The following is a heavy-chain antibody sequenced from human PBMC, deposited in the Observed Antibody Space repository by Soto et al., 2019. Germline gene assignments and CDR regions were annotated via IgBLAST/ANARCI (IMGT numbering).Heavy chain of an antibody. CDR2: IIPILGIA. J-gene: IGHJ1*01. Sequence: QVQLVQSGAEVKKPGSSVKVSCKASGGTFSSYTISWVRQAPGQGLEWMGRIIPILGIANYAQKFQGRITITADNSTNTAYIELSSLRSEDTAVYYCAFRGGYGGKGSRWGQGTLVTVSS. D-gene: IGHD2-15*01. CDR1: GGTFSSYT. CDR3: AFRGGYGGKGSR. V-gene: IGHV1-69*02.